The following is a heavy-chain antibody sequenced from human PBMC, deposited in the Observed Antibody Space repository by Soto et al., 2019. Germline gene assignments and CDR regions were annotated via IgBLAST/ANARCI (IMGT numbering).Heavy chain of an antibody. V-gene: IGHV4-59*08. CDR2: INYDGSS. Sequence: QVQLQESGPGLVKPSETLSLTYTVSGGSITNYYCSWFRQPPGKGLEWIGYINYDGSSAYNLSRKRRVTLSMDASKTQFSLMLESVTATDTAVYYCARHGFGPLHGLVDVWGPGTTVIVSS. D-gene: IGHD3-10*01. CDR1: GGSITNYY. J-gene: IGHJ6*02. CDR3: ARHGFGPLHGLVDV.